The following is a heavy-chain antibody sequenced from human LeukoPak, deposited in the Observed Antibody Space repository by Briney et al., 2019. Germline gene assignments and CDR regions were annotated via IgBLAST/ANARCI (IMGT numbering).Heavy chain of an antibody. CDR3: AKDHYYDSSGYCDY. CDR2: ISSSSSYI. Sequence: KTGGSLRLSCAGSGFTFSSYSMNWVRQAPGKGLEWVSCISSSSSYIYYADSVKGRFTISRDNSKNTLYLQMNSLRAEDTAVYYCAKDHYYDSSGYCDYWGQGTLVTVSS. D-gene: IGHD3-22*01. J-gene: IGHJ4*02. V-gene: IGHV3-21*04. CDR1: GFTFSSYS.